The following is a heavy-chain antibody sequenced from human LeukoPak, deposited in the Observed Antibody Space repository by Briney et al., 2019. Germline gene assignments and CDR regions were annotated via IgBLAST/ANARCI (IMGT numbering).Heavy chain of an antibody. CDR1: GGSISSSNW. CDR2: IYHSGST. V-gene: IGHV4-4*02. D-gene: IGHD6-19*01. CDR3: ASYRSGWSDAFDI. J-gene: IGHJ3*02. Sequence: TSETLSLTCAVSGGSISSSNWWSWVRQPPGKGLEWIGEIYHSGSTNYNPSLKSRVTISVDKSKNQFSLKLSSVTAADTAVYYCASYRSGWSDAFDIWGQGTMVTVSS.